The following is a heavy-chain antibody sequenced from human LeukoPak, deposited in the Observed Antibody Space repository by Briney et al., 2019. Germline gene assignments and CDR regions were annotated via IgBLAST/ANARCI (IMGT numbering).Heavy chain of an antibody. CDR1: GGSSSSSSYY. D-gene: IGHD2-2*01. Sequence: SETLSLXCTVSGGSSSSSSYYWGWIRQPPGKGPEWIGSIYYSGITYYNPSLKSRVTISVDTSKNQFSLKLSSVTAADTAVYYCASRLKYCSSTSCPDYWGQGTLVTVSS. CDR3: ASRLKYCSSTSCPDY. CDR2: IYYSGIT. J-gene: IGHJ4*02. V-gene: IGHV4-39*01.